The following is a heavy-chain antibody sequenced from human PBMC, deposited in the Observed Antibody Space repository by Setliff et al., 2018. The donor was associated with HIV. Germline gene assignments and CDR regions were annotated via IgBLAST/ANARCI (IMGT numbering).Heavy chain of an antibody. CDR2: IFYSGST. J-gene: IGHJ3*02. CDR1: GGSFSTYY. D-gene: IGHD5-18*01. Sequence: PSQTLSLTCTVSGGSFSTYYWSWIRQPPGKGLEWIGYIFYSGSTNYNPSLKSRVTISVDSSKNQFSLNLTSVTPADTAVYYCARSNSIKGYSYGPDAFDIWGQGTMGTV. CDR3: ARSNSIKGYSYGPDAFDI. V-gene: IGHV4-59*01.